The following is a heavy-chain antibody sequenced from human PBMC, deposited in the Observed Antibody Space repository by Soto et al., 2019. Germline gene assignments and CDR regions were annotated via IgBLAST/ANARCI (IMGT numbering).Heavy chain of an antibody. CDR3: ARVSATRYDYGMDV. CDR2: IYSGGNT. Sequence: PGGSLRLSFAASGFIVSGDHMSWVRQSPGKGLEWVATIYSGGNTEHADSVKGRFTISRDNSKNTLVLQMNSLRVEDTAVYYCARVSATRYDYGMDVWGQGTTVTVSS. J-gene: IGHJ6*02. CDR1: GFIVSGDH. V-gene: IGHV3-53*05. D-gene: IGHD3-16*01.